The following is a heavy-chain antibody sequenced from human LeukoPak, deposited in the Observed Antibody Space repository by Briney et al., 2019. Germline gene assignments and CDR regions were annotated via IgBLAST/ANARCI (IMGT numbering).Heavy chain of an antibody. J-gene: IGHJ4*02. Sequence: PGGSLRLSCAASGFTFSSYGMHWVRQAPGKGLEWVAFIRYDGSNKYYADSVKGRFTISRDNSKNTLYLQMSSLRAEDTAVYYCAKEICPTGTTPGPTHFDYSGQGTLVTVSS. CDR2: IRYDGSNK. V-gene: IGHV3-30*02. CDR1: GFTFSSYG. CDR3: AKEICPTGTTPGPTHFDY. D-gene: IGHD4-17*01.